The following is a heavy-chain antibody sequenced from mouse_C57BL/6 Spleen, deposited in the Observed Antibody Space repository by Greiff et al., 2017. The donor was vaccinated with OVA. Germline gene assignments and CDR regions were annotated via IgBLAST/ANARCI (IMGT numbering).Heavy chain of an antibody. Sequence: QVQLQQPGAELVKPGASVKMSCKASGYTFTSYWITWVKQRPGQGLEWIGDIYPGSGSTNYNEKFKSKATLTVDTSSSTAYMQLSSLTSEDSAVYYCARRFTTVAYAMDDWGQGTSVTVSS. J-gene: IGHJ4*01. D-gene: IGHD1-1*01. V-gene: IGHV1-55*01. CDR1: GYTFTSYW. CDR3: ARRFTTVAYAMDD. CDR2: IYPGSGST.